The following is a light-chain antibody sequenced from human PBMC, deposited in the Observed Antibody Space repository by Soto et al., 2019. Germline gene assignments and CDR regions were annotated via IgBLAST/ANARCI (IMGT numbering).Light chain of an antibody. CDR1: EMVRAN. Sequence: EIVMTQSPATLSVSPGERATLSCRTSEMVRANLAWYQKKPGQAPRLLIYGASTRATGIPARFSGSGSGTEFTLTISSLQSEDFAVYYCQHYDNWPLTFGGGTKVEIK. CDR3: QHYDNWPLT. V-gene: IGKV3-15*01. CDR2: GAS. J-gene: IGKJ4*01.